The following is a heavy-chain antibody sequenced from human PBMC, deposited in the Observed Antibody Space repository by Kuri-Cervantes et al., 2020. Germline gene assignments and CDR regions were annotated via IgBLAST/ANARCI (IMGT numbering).Heavy chain of an antibody. CDR2: IKQDGSEK. CDR3: ARGYGSGSYFWSYYYYGMDV. Sequence: GESLKISCAASGFTFSSYWMSWVRQAPGKELEWVANIKQDGSEKYYVDSVKGRFTISRDNAKNSLYLQMNSLRAEDTAVYYCARGYGSGSYFWSYYYYGMDVWGQGTTVTVSS. D-gene: IGHD3-10*01. V-gene: IGHV3-7*01. CDR1: GFTFSSYW. J-gene: IGHJ6*02.